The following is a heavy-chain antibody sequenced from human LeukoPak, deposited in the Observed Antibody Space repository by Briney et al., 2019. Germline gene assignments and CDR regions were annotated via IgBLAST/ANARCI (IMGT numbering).Heavy chain of an antibody. V-gene: IGHV4-39*01. CDR1: GGSINSGYY. CDR2: MYSSGYI. J-gene: IGHJ5*02. Sequence: PSETLSLTCTVSGGSINSGYYWGWIRQPPGKGLEWIGSMYSSGYIYYNPPLRSRVTISIDTSKNQFSLRLTSVTAADTAVYFCARHDLWGQGTLVTVSS. CDR3: ARHDL.